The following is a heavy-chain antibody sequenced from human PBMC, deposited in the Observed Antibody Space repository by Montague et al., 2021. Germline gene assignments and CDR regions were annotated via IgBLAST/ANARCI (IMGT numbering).Heavy chain of an antibody. J-gene: IGHJ4*02. D-gene: IGHD3-22*01. CDR3: ARQGFYESGGFFI. CDR1: GDSMNTYK. V-gene: IGHV4-59*01. CDR2: VFYSGAT. Sequence: SETLSLTCTVSGDSMNTYKWNWIRQPPGKGLEWIGSVFYSGATNYNPSLKSRVTMSADTSKNQVSLKVNSVTAADTAVYYCARQGFYESGGFFIWGLGTLVTVSS.